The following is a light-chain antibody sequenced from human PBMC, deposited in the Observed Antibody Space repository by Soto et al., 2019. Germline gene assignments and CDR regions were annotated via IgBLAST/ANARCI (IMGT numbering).Light chain of an antibody. J-gene: IGKJ5*01. Sequence: DIPVTQSASSLSASVGDRFTIACQASQKIXNYFSWYQQKPGKAPKLLIXAASSLQSGVLSRFIGSGSGRDFTLTISSLQSEDFVVSYCQQYNSWPPSTFGQGTRLDIK. CDR3: QQYNSWPPST. CDR1: QKIXNY. CDR2: AAS. V-gene: IGKV1-16*01.